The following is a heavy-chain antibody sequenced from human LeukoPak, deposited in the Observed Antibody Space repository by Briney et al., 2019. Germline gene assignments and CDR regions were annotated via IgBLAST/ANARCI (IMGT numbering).Heavy chain of an antibody. CDR2: IKSKTDDGTT. D-gene: IGHD1-7*01. Sequence: PGGSLRLSCAGSGFTFSNAWMSWVRQAPGKGLEWVGRIKSKTDDGTTDYAVPVQGRFTISRDDSITTLYLQMNSLKTEDTAVYYCSTAKYNWNYVLDYWGQGTLVTVSS. J-gene: IGHJ4*02. CDR3: STAKYNWNYVLDY. V-gene: IGHV3-15*01. CDR1: GFTFSNAW.